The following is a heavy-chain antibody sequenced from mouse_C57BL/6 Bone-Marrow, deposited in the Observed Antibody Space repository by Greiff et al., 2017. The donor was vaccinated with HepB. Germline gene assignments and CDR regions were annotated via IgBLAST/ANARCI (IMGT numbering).Heavy chain of an antibody. Sequence: QLQQSGAELVKPGASVKLSCKASGYTFTSYWMHWVKQRPGQGLEWIGMIHPNSGSTNYNEKFKSKATLTVDKSSSTAYMQLSSLTSEDSAVYYCARGYGSSYWYFDVWGTGTTVTVSS. J-gene: IGHJ1*03. D-gene: IGHD1-1*01. CDR2: IHPNSGST. V-gene: IGHV1-64*01. CDR3: ARGYGSSYWYFDV. CDR1: GYTFTSYW.